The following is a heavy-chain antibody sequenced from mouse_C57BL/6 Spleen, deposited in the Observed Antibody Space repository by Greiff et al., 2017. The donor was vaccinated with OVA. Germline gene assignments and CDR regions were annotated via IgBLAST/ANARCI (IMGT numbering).Heavy chain of an antibody. V-gene: IGHV3-6*01. CDR1: GYSITSGYY. Sequence: EVKLLESGPGLVKPSQSLSLPCSVTGYSITSGYYWNWIRQFPGNKLEWMGYISYDGSNNYNPSLKNRISITRDTSKNQFFLKLNSVTTEDTATYYCAKFDYDAWFAYWGQGTLVTVSA. J-gene: IGHJ3*01. CDR2: ISYDGSN. D-gene: IGHD2-4*01. CDR3: AKFDYDAWFAY.